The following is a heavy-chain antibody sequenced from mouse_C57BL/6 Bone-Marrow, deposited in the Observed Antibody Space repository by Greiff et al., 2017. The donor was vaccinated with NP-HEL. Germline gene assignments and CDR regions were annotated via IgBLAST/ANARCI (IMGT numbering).Heavy chain of an antibody. J-gene: IGHJ2*01. Sequence: DVQLQESGPGLVKPSQSLSLTCSVTGYSITSGYYWNWIRQFPGNKLEWMGYISYDGSNNYNPSLKNRISITRDTSKNQFFLKLNSVTTEDTATYYCARDDTVVDYFDYWGQGTTLTVSS. D-gene: IGHD1-1*01. CDR2: ISYDGSN. V-gene: IGHV3-6*01. CDR3: ARDDTVVDYFDY. CDR1: GYSITSGYY.